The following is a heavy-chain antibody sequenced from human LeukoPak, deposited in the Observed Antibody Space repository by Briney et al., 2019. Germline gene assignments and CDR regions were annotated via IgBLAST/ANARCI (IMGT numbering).Heavy chain of an antibody. Sequence: GGSLRLSCAASGFTFSSYAMSWVRQAPGKGLEWVSAISGSGGSTYYADSVKDRFTVSGDYSKNTLYLQMNNLRADDTAVYYCARDSSGPAFWGQGTLVTVSS. D-gene: IGHD3-22*01. CDR1: GFTFSSYA. CDR3: ARDSSGPAF. CDR2: ISGSGGST. V-gene: IGHV3-23*01. J-gene: IGHJ4*02.